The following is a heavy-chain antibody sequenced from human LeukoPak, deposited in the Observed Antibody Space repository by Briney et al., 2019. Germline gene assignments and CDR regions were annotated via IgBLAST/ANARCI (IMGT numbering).Heavy chain of an antibody. D-gene: IGHD6-19*01. J-gene: IGHJ4*02. V-gene: IGHV3-7*03. Sequence: GGSLRLSCAASGFTFSSYWMSWVRQAPGKGLEWVANIKQDGSEKYYVDSVKGRFTISRDNAKNSLYLQMNSLRAEDTAVYYCAKAQSGWYPDYYFDYWGQGTLVTVSS. CDR1: GFTFSSYW. CDR3: AKAQSGWYPDYYFDY. CDR2: IKQDGSEK.